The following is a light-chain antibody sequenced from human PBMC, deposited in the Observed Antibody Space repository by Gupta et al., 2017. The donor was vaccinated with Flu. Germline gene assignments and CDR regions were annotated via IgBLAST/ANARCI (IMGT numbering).Light chain of an antibody. CDR2: DAA. CDR1: QDISNY. Sequence: DLQMTQSPSSLSASVGDRVTITGQASQDISNYLNWYQQKPGKAPKLLIYDAAKVETGVPSRFSGSGSGTDCTFTISSLQPEDIATYYGKQDDKLPPFTVGGGTKVESK. V-gene: IGKV1-33*01. J-gene: IGKJ4*01. CDR3: KQDDKLPPFT.